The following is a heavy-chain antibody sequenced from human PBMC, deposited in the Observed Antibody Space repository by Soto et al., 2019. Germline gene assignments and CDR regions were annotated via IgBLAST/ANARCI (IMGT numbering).Heavy chain of an antibody. CDR1: GFTFSSDG. D-gene: IGHD6-6*01. Sequence: PGGSLRLSCAASGFTFSSDGRHWVRQAQGKGLEWVAVIWYDGSNKYYADSVKGRFTISRDNSKNTLYLQMNSLRAEDTAVYYCARGRAARRGDYYGMDVWGQGTTVTVSS. CDR3: ARGRAARRGDYYGMDV. V-gene: IGHV3-33*01. J-gene: IGHJ6*02. CDR2: IWYDGSNK.